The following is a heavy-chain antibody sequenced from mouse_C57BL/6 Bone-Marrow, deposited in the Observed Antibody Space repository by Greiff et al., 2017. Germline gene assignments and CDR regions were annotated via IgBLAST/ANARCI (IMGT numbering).Heavy chain of an antibody. CDR1: GYTFTSYW. D-gene: IGHD2-3*01. V-gene: IGHV1-5*01. CDR2: SYPGNSDT. J-gene: IGHJ1*03. Sequence: VQLQQSGTVLARPGASVKMSCKTSGYTFTSYWMHWVKQRPGQGLEWIGASYPGNSDTSYNQKFKGKAKLTAVTSASTAYMELSSLTNEDSAVYYCTDEWLLPLRVLDVWGTGTTVTVSS. CDR3: TDEWLLPLRVLDV.